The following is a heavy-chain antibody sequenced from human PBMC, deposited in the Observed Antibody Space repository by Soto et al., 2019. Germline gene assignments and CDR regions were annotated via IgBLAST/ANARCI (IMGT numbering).Heavy chain of an antibody. J-gene: IGHJ6*03. Sequence: SETLSLTCAVYGGSFSGYYWSWIRQPPGKGLEWIGEINHSGSTNYNPSLKSRVTISVDTSKNQFSLKLSSVTAADTAVYYCARGRGSSSFPRYYYYYMDVWGKGTTVTVSS. CDR1: GGSFSGYY. CDR2: INHSGST. CDR3: ARGRGSSSFPRYYYYYMDV. V-gene: IGHV4-34*01. D-gene: IGHD6-6*01.